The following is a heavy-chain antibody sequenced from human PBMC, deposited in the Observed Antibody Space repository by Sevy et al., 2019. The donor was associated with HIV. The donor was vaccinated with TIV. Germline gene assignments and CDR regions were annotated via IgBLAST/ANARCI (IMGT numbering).Heavy chain of an antibody. CDR3: AREIVGATGDAFDI. D-gene: IGHD1-26*01. J-gene: IGHJ3*02. V-gene: IGHV1-2*02. Sequence: ASVKVSCKASGYTFTGYYMHWVRQAPGQGLEWMGWINPNSGGTNYAKKFQGRVTMTRDTSISTAYMELSRLRSDDTAVYYCAREIVGATGDAFDIWGQGTMVTVSS. CDR1: GYTFTGYY. CDR2: INPNSGGT.